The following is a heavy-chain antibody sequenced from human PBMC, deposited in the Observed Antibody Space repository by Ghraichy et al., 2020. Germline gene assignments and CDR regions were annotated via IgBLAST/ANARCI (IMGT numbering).Heavy chain of an antibody. D-gene: IGHD3-3*01. V-gene: IGHV2-5*01. CDR1: GFSLSTSGVG. J-gene: IGHJ4*02. CDR2: IHWNDDE. Sequence: SGPTLVKPTQTLTLTCTFSGFSLSTSGVGVGWIRQPPGKALEWLALIHWNDDERYSPSLKSRLTITKDTSKNQVVLTMTNMDPVDTATYYCAHRPANTYFAFWSAYSFDYWGQGALVTVSS. CDR3: AHRPANTYFAFWSAYSFDY.